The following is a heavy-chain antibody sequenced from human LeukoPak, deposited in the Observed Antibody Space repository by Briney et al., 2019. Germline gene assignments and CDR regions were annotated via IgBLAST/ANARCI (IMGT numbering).Heavy chain of an antibody. Sequence: GGSLRLSCVASGVTFGTYGLHWVRQAPGKGLEWVAFIRFDGGDKYYADSVKGRFTVSRDNSKNTLYLQMNSLRIEDTAMYYCAKVLPLTFYYMGVWGKGTTVTVSS. J-gene: IGHJ6*03. CDR1: GVTFGTYG. CDR3: AKVLPLTFYYMGV. V-gene: IGHV3-30*02. D-gene: IGHD4/OR15-4a*01. CDR2: IRFDGGDK.